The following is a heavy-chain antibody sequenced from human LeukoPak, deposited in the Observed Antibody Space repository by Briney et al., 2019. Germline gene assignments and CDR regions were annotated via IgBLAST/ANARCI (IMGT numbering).Heavy chain of an antibody. CDR3: ARGAEYYYDSSGDAEYFQH. CDR1: GYTFTSYG. D-gene: IGHD3-22*01. V-gene: IGHV1-18*01. J-gene: IGHJ1*01. Sequence: GASVKVSCKASGYTFTSYGISWVRQAPGQGLEWMGWISDYNGNTNYAQKLQGRVTMTTDTSTSTAYMELRSLRSDDTAVYYCARGAEYYYDSSGDAEYFQHWGQGTLITVSS. CDR2: ISDYNGNT.